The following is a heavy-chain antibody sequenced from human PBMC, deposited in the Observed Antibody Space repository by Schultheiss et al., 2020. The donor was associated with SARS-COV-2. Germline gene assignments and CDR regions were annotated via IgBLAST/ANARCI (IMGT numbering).Heavy chain of an antibody. CDR2: INHSGST. D-gene: IGHD3-22*01. J-gene: IGHJ3*02. Sequence: SETLSLTCTVSGGSISSYYWSWIRQPPGKGLEWIGEINHSGSTNYNPSLKSRVTISVDTSKNQFSLKLSSVTAADTAAYYCARDYYDSGYAFDIWGQGTMVTVSS. CDR1: GGSISSYY. V-gene: IGHV4-34*01. CDR3: ARDYYDSGYAFDI.